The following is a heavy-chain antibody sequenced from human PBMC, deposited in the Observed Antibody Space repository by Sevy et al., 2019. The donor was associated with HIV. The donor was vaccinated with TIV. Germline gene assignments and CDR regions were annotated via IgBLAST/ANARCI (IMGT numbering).Heavy chain of an antibody. Sequence: GGSLRLSCAASGFTFDDYAMHWVRQAPGKGLEWVSGISWNSGSIGYADSVKGRFTISRDNAKNSLYLQMNSLRAEDTALYYCAKDMWPSIAARNEGWGAFDIWGQGTMVTVSS. CDR2: ISWNSGSI. V-gene: IGHV3-9*01. CDR1: GFTFDDYA. CDR3: AKDMWPSIAARNEGWGAFDI. J-gene: IGHJ3*02. D-gene: IGHD6-6*01.